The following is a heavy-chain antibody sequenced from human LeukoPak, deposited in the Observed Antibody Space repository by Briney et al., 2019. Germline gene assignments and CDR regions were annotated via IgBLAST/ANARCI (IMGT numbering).Heavy chain of an antibody. CDR1: GYTLTELS. J-gene: IGHJ4*02. V-gene: IGHV1-24*01. CDR3: ATYRGDYGEEYFDY. CDR2: FDPEDGET. D-gene: IGHD4-17*01. Sequence: ASVKVPCKVSGYTLTELSMHWVRQAPGKGLEWMGGFDPEDGETIYAQKFQGRVTMTEDTSTDTAYMELSSLRSEDTAVYYCATYRGDYGEEYFDYWGQGTLVTVSS.